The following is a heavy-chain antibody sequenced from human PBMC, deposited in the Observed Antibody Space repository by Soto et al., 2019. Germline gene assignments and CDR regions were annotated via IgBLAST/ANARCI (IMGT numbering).Heavy chain of an antibody. J-gene: IGHJ2*01. CDR1: GGSISSGCYY. V-gene: IGHV4-31*03. CDR2: IYYSGST. D-gene: IGHD4-17*01. CDR3: ARETYGDYGTLSYWYFDL. Sequence: QVQLQEAGPGLVKPSQTLSLTCTVSGGSISSGCYYWIWIRHHPGMGLEWVGYIYYSGSTYYNPSLKSRVTMSVDTSQNPFSLTLSSVSAADTAVYYCARETYGDYGTLSYWYFDLWGRGTLVTVAS.